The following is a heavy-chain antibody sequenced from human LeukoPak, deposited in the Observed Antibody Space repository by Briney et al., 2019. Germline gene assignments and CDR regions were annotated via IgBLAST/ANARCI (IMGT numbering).Heavy chain of an antibody. D-gene: IGHD4-17*01. CDR1: GGSFSGYY. CDR2: IYYSGST. J-gene: IGHJ5*02. V-gene: IGHV4-59*12. CDR3: TRDTGTTGEVKFDP. Sequence: SETLSLTCAVYGGSFSGYYWSWIRQPPGKGLEWIGYIYYSGSTNYNPSLKSRVTMSVDTSKSQFSLNLMSVTAADTAVYYCTRDTGTTGEVKFDPWGQGTLVTVSS.